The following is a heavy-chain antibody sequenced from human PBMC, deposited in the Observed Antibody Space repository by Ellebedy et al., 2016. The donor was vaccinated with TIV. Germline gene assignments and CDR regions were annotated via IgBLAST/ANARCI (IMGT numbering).Heavy chain of an antibody. D-gene: IGHD3-9*01. V-gene: IGHV3-33*01. CDR3: ARARLDWNWFDP. CDR1: GFTFSSYG. Sequence: GESLKISXAASGFTFSSYGMHWARQAPGKGLEWVAVIWYDGSNKYYADSVKGRFTISRDNPKNTLYLQMNILRAEDTAVYYCARARLDWNWFDPWGQGTLVTVSS. J-gene: IGHJ5*02. CDR2: IWYDGSNK.